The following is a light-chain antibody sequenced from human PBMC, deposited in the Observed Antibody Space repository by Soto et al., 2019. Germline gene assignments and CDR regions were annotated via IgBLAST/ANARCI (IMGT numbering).Light chain of an antibody. CDR1: QSINAG. V-gene: IGKV1-5*01. Sequence: DIHMTQAPSTLSASVGDRVTITCRASQSINAGLAWYQQKPGKAPKLLIYDVSTLASGVPSRFSGSASGTEFTLTISNLESDDFASYYCQQYQRYSTFGQGTRVDIK. CDR2: DVS. J-gene: IGKJ1*01. CDR3: QQYQRYST.